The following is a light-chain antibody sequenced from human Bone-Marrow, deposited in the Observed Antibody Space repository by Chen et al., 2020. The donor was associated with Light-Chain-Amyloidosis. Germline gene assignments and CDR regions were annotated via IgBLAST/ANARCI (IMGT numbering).Light chain of an antibody. Sequence: QSALTQPASVAGSVGQSITISCTETSTDVGHYNLVSGYQQHPGEAPKLMIYEDSERPSGVSNRFSGSKSGNTASLTISGLQTEDQADYYCCSSSDTDTLIFGTGTRLTVL. CDR2: EDS. J-gene: IGLJ2*01. CDR1: STDVGHYNL. V-gene: IGLV2-23*01. CDR3: CSSSDTDTLI.